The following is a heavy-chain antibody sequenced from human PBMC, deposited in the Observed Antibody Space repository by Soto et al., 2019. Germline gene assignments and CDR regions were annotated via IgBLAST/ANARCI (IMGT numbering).Heavy chain of an antibody. V-gene: IGHV3-23*01. J-gene: IGHJ6*02. Sequence: PGGSLRLSCTGSQFTFSNFVMSWVRQVPGKGLEWLSCITASGGSTYYADSVKGRFSVSRDNSKNTLYLQLNSLEAEDTAVYHCAVHLGQNYYTLDVWGQGTTVTVS. CDR3: AVHLGQNYYTLDV. CDR1: QFTFSNFV. CDR2: ITASGGST.